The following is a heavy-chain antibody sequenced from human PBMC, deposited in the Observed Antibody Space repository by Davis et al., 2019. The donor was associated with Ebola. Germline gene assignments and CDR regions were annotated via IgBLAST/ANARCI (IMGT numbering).Heavy chain of an antibody. CDR2: ISYDGSNK. V-gene: IGHV3-30*03. CDR3: AALGGLYYYYYGMDV. Sequence: GESLKISCAASGFTFSSYGMHWVRQAPGKGLEWVAVISYDGSNKYYADSVKGRFTISRDNSKNTLYLQMNRLRDEDTAVYYCAALGGLYYYYYGMDVWGQGTTVTVSS. D-gene: IGHD3-10*01. J-gene: IGHJ6*02. CDR1: GFTFSSYG.